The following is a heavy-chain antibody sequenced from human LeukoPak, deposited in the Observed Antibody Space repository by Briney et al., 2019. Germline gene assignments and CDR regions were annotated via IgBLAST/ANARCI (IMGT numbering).Heavy chain of an antibody. CDR3: ARVGYCTNGVCYVFDY. D-gene: IGHD2-8*01. Sequence: PSETLSLTCSASGGSIRSGNHYWAWIRQPPGKGLEWIGSIYYSGSTNYNPSLKSRVTISVDTSKNQFSLKLSSVTAADTAVYYCARVGYCTNGVCYVFDYWGQGTLVTVSS. V-gene: IGHV4-61*01. CDR2: IYYSGST. J-gene: IGHJ4*02. CDR1: GGSIRSGNHY.